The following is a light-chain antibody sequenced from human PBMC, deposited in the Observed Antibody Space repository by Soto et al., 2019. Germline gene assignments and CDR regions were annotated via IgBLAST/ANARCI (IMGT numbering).Light chain of an antibody. CDR1: SSDVGGYNY. V-gene: IGLV2-14*01. Sequence: QSALTQPASVSGSPGQSITISCTGTSSDVGGYNYVSWYQQHPGKAPQLMIYEVSNRPSGVSNRFSGAKSCNKASLTISGLHAEDEADYYCSSYTSSSTHWVFGGGTKLTVL. CDR3: SSYTSSSTHWV. J-gene: IGLJ3*02. CDR2: EVS.